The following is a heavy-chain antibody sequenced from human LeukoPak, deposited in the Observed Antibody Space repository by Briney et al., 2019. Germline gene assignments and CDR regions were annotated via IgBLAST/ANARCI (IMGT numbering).Heavy chain of an antibody. J-gene: IGHJ4*02. CDR1: EFTLNYYW. D-gene: IGHD5-24*01. CDR3: ARANYCFDY. V-gene: IGHV3-21*01. CDR2: ISSSSSYI. Sequence: GGSLRLSCVGSEFTLNYYWMHWVRQAPGKGLEWVSSISSSSSYIYYADSVKGRFTISRDNAKNSLYLQMNSLRDEDSAVYYCARANYCFDYWGQGTLVTVSS.